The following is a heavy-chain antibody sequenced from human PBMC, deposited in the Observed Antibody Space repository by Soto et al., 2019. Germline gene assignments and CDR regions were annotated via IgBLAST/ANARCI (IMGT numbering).Heavy chain of an antibody. CDR3: ARGPSGDKVDY. Sequence: QVQLQESGPGVVEPSQTLSLTCTVSGGSINNNGYFWSWIRQPPGSGLEWIGPIYNSGSTYSNPPPKSRLTISVDTSKNQFSLKLSSVTAADTAVYYCARGPSGDKVDYWGQGTLVTVSS. J-gene: IGHJ4*02. CDR1: GGSINNNGYF. CDR2: IYNSGST. V-gene: IGHV4-30-4*01. D-gene: IGHD1-26*01.